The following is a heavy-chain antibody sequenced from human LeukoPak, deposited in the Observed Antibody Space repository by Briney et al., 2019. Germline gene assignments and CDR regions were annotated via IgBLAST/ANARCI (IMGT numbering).Heavy chain of an antibody. CDR1: GYSFSGYY. D-gene: IGHD6-6*01. CDR2: INPNSGGT. V-gene: IGHV1-2*02. Sequence: EASVKVSCKASGYSFSGYYINWVRQAPGQGLEWMGNINPNSGGTNYAQKFQGRVTMTRDTSISTAYMELSRLTSDDTAVYYCARKSTARATSEFDYWGQGTLVTVSS. CDR3: ARKSTARATSEFDY. J-gene: IGHJ4*02.